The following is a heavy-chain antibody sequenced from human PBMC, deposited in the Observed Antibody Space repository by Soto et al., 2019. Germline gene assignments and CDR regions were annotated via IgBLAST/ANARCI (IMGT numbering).Heavy chain of an antibody. Sequence: EVQLVESGGGLVQPGRSLRLSCVASGFIADDYAMHWVRQAPGKGLEWVSGISSNSATINYADSVKGRFTISRDNAKNSLFQQMNSLRPEDTAFYYCVKDMKWGGMTTIHYFDSWGQGTLVTVSS. D-gene: IGHD4-17*01. CDR2: ISSNSATI. CDR1: GFIADDYA. J-gene: IGHJ4*02. CDR3: VKDMKWGGMTTIHYFDS. V-gene: IGHV3-9*02.